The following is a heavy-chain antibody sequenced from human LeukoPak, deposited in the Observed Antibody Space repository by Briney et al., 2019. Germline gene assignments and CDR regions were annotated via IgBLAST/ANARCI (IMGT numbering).Heavy chain of an antibody. CDR3: ARDPRLGYDSSGYYDY. D-gene: IGHD3-22*01. Sequence: PGRSLRLSCAASGFTFSIYAMHWVRQAPGKGLEWVAVISYDGSNKYYADSVKGRFTISRDNSKNTLYLQMNSLRAEDTAVYYCARDPRLGYDSSGYYDYWGQGTLVTVSS. CDR1: GFTFSIYA. J-gene: IGHJ4*02. V-gene: IGHV3-30-3*01. CDR2: ISYDGSNK.